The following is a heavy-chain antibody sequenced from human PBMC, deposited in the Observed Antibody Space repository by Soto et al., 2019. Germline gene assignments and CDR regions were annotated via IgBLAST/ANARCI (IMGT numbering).Heavy chain of an antibody. D-gene: IGHD1-26*01. CDR3: ARERGIVGATNHFDY. V-gene: IGHV4-61*01. Sequence: SETLSLTCTVSGGSVSSGSYYWSWIRQPPGKGLEWIGYIYYSGSTNYNPSLKSRVTISVDTSKNQFSLKLSSVTAADTAVYYCARERGIVGATNHFDYWGQGTLVTVSS. CDR2: IYYSGST. J-gene: IGHJ4*02. CDR1: GGSVSSGSYY.